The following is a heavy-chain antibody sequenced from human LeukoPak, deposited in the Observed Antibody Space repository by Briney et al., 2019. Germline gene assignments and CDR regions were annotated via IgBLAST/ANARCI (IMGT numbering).Heavy chain of an antibody. V-gene: IGHV4-30-4*01. Sequence: SETLSLTCTVSGGSISSGDYYWSWIRQPPGKGLEWIGEINHSGSTNYNPSLKSRVTISVDTSKNQFSLKLSSVTAADTAVYYCARTSYYFDYWGQGTLVTVSS. D-gene: IGHD6-6*01. CDR2: INHSGST. CDR3: ARTSYYFDY. J-gene: IGHJ4*02. CDR1: GGSISSGDYY.